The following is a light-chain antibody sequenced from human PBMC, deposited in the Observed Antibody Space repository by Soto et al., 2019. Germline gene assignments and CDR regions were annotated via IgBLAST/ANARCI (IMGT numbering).Light chain of an antibody. V-gene: IGKV3-15*01. CDR1: QSVSSN. CDR3: QQYNNWPPSIT. Sequence: EIVMTQSPATLSVSPGERATLSCRASQSVSSNLAWYQQKPGQAPRLLIYGASTRATGIPARFNGSGSGKEFTLTISSLQSEDFAVYYCQQYNNWPPSITFGQGTRLEIK. CDR2: GAS. J-gene: IGKJ5*01.